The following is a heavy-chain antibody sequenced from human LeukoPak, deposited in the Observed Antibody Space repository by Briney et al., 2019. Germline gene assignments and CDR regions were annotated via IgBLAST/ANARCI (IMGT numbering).Heavy chain of an antibody. CDR2: ISSSRTI. CDR3: AKDHTTGTLSFDS. D-gene: IGHD1-1*01. CDR1: GFTFNTYS. J-gene: IGHJ4*02. Sequence: GGSLRLSCAASGFTFNTYSMNWVRQTPGKGLEWVSYISSSRTIHYADSVKGRFTISRDNSKNTLYLQMNSLGAEDTALYYCAKDHTTGTLSFDSWGQGTLVTVSS. V-gene: IGHV3-48*01.